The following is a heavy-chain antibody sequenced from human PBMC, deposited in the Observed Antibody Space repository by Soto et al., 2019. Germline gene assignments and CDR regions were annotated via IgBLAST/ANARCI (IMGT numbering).Heavy chain of an antibody. CDR1: GGTFRRHA. CDR2: IIPVFGTA. CDR3: ARGWGYDSNDYYYAY. Sequence: QVQLVQSGAEVRKPGSSVKVSCKASGGTFRRHAISWVRQAPGQGLAWMGGIIPVFGTANHAQKFQGRVTIIADEYTSTVYMEWSRLRVEDTAMYYCARGWGYDSNDYYYAYWGQGTLVIVSS. J-gene: IGHJ4*02. V-gene: IGHV1-69*01. D-gene: IGHD3-22*01.